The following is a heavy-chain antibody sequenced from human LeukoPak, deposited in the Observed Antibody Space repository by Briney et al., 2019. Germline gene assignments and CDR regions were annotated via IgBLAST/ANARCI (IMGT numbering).Heavy chain of an antibody. Sequence: GGSLRLSCAGSGFTFSSYSMNWVRQAPGKGLEWVSYISSSSNIIDYTDSVKGRFTISRDNAKNSLYLQTNSLRAEDTAVYYCAKGDSSGYYYSYFDYWGQEALVTVSS. V-gene: IGHV3-48*01. D-gene: IGHD3-22*01. CDR1: GFTFSSYS. CDR3: AKGDSSGYYYSYFDY. J-gene: IGHJ4*02. CDR2: ISSSSNII.